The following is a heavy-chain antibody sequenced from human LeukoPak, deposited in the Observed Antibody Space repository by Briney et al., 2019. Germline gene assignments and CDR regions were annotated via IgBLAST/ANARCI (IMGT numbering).Heavy chain of an antibody. J-gene: IGHJ4*02. Sequence: GGSLRLSCAASGFTFGTYWMSWVRQAPGKGLECVANIKQDGSEKYYVDSVRGRFTISRDNAKNSLYLQMNSLRAEDTAVYYCTRVVLVGTTYSYFDYWGQGTLVTVSS. CDR2: IKQDGSEK. D-gene: IGHD1-26*01. V-gene: IGHV3-7*03. CDR3: TRVVLVGTTYSYFDY. CDR1: GFTFGTYW.